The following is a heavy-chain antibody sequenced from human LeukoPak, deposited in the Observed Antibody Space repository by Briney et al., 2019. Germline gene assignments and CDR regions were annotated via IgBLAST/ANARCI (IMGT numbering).Heavy chain of an antibody. CDR1: GFTFNNYA. CDR3: ARGSAAGDY. V-gene: IGHV3-23*01. Sequence: GGSLRLSCAASGFTFNNYAMSWVRQAPEKGLEWLSDISGSGGDTYYPDSVKGRFTISRDNSKNTLYLQMNSLRAEDTAVYYCARGSAAGDYWGQGTLVTVSS. D-gene: IGHD3-10*01. J-gene: IGHJ4*02. CDR2: ISGSGGDT.